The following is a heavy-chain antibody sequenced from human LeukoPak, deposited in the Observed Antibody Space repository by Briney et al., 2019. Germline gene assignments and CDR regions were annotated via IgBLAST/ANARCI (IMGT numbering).Heavy chain of an antibody. CDR3: ARHYGNDILTESGFDP. V-gene: IGHV1-2*02. CDR1: GGTFSSYA. CDR2: INPNSGGT. D-gene: IGHD3-9*01. Sequence: ASVKVSCKASGGTFSSYAISWVRQAPGQGLEWMGWINPNSGGTNYAQKFQNRVTMTRDTSISTAYMELGRLRSDDTAVYYCARHYGNDILTESGFDPWGQGTLVTVSS. J-gene: IGHJ5*02.